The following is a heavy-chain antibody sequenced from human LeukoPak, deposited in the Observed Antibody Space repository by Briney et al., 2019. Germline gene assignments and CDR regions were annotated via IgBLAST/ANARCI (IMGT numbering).Heavy chain of an antibody. J-gene: IGHJ4*02. V-gene: IGHV3-33*08. D-gene: IGHD2-2*02. CDR1: GLTFSGYD. CDR3: ARGFTPRALIYLTD. Sequence: GGSLRLSCAASGLTFSGYDMHWVRQAPGKGLEWVAVIWYDGSNKYYADSVKGRFTISRDNSKNTLYLQMNSLRAEDTAVYYCARGFTPRALIYLTDWGQGTLVTVSS. CDR2: IWYDGSNK.